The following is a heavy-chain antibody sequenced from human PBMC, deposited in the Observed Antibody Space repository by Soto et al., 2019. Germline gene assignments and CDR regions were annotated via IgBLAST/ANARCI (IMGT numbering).Heavy chain of an antibody. J-gene: IGHJ4*02. CDR3: AKEAVVAATGYDY. CDR1: GFTFSGYG. Sequence: GGSMRLSCAASGFTFSGYGTHWVRQAPGKGLEWVVVISYDGSNKYYADSVKGRFTISRDNSKNTLYLQMNSLRAEDTAVYYCAKEAVVAATGYDYWGQGTLVTVSS. CDR2: ISYDGSNK. D-gene: IGHD2-15*01. V-gene: IGHV3-30*18.